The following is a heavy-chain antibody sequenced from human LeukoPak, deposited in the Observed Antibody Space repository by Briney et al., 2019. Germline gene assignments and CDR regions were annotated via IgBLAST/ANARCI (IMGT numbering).Heavy chain of an antibody. V-gene: IGHV3-23*01. D-gene: IGHD6-6*01. J-gene: IGHJ4*02. CDR2: ISGSGGTT. Sequence: GGSLRLSCAASGFTFSSYAMSWVRQAPGKGLEWVSAISGSGGTTYYPDSVKGRFTISRDNSKNTLYLQMNSLRAEDTAIYYCAKGGSSVEPQKLNFDYWGQGTLVTVSS. CDR3: AKGGSSVEPQKLNFDY. CDR1: GFTFSSYA.